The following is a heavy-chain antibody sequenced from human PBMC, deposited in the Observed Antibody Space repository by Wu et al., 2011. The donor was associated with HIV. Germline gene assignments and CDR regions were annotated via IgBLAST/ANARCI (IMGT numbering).Heavy chain of an antibody. J-gene: IGHJ6*03. CDR2: ISADNGDI. CDR1: GYTYTSYG. D-gene: IGHD3-10*01. CDR3: ARDRHPMVGPWYYYYYMDV. Sequence: QVQLVQSGAELKKPGASVNVSCKASGYTYTSYGISWVRQAPGQGLEWMGWISADNGDIKYAENLQGRVTMNRDTSTSTAYMELRSLRSDDTAVHYCARDRHPMVGPWYYYYYMDVWGKGTTVTVSS. V-gene: IGHV1-18*01.